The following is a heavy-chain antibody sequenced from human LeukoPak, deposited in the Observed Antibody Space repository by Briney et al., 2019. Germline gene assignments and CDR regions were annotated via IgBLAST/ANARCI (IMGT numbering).Heavy chain of an antibody. Sequence: GGSLRLSCAASGFTFSSYWMQWVRQAPGKGLVWVSRISSDGSSISYADSVKGRFTISRDNTKNSLYLQMNSLRAEDTAVYYCARDLSIAARGGIWGQGTMVTVSS. D-gene: IGHD6-6*01. CDR3: ARDLSIAARGGI. CDR1: GFTFSSYW. V-gene: IGHV3-74*01. J-gene: IGHJ3*02. CDR2: ISSDGSSI.